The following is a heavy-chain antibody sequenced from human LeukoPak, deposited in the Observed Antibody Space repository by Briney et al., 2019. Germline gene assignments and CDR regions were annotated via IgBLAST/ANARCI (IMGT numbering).Heavy chain of an antibody. CDR1: GFTFSSYW. CDR2: INSDGSTT. J-gene: IGHJ6*03. Sequence: GGSLRLSCAASGFTFSSYWMHWVRQAPGEGLVWVSRINSDGSTTTYADSVKGRFTISRDNAKNSLYLQMNSLRAEDTAVYYCARVWTGQWPPHYYYMDVWGKGTTVTISS. D-gene: IGHD6-19*01. CDR3: ARVWTGQWPPHYYYMDV. V-gene: IGHV3-74*01.